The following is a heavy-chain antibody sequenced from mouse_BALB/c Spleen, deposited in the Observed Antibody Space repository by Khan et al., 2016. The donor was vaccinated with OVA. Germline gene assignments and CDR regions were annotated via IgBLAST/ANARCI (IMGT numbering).Heavy chain of an antibody. CDR2: IWGGGTT. V-gene: IGHV2-6-5*01. CDR1: GFSLSDYG. CDR3: SKGVWSYYYTLDY. Sequence: VKLKESGPGLVAPSQNLSITCTVSGFSLSDYGVSWIRQPPGKGLEWLGVIWGGGTTYYNSALKSRLSISKDNSKSQVFLKMSSLQSDDTAMFYCSKGVWSYYYTLDYWGQGTSVTVSS. J-gene: IGHJ4*01.